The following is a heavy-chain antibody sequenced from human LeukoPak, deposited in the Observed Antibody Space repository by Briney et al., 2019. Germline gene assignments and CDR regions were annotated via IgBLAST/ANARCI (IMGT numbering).Heavy chain of an antibody. V-gene: IGHV4-59*01. CDR3: ARMAENYFDY. J-gene: IGHJ4*02. CDR1: GGSISSYY. D-gene: IGHD5-24*01. CDR2: IYYSGST. Sequence: SETLSLTCTVSGGSISSYYWSWIRQPPGKGLEWIGYIYYSGSTNYNPSLKSRVTISVDTSKNQFSLKLSSVTAADTAVYYCARMAENYFDYWGQGTLVTVSS.